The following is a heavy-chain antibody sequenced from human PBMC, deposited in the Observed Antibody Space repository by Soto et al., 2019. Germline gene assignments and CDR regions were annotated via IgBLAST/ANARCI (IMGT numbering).Heavy chain of an antibody. CDR1: GGSISSGGYY. Sequence: QVQLQESGPGLVKTSQTLSLTCTVSGGSISSGGYYWSWIRQHPGKGLEWIGYIYYSGSTYYNPSLKSRVNISVDTSKDQFSLKLSSVTAADTAVYYCARGVGATARTDYWGQGTLVTVSS. CDR2: IYYSGST. J-gene: IGHJ4*02. D-gene: IGHD1-26*01. CDR3: ARGVGATARTDY. V-gene: IGHV4-31*03.